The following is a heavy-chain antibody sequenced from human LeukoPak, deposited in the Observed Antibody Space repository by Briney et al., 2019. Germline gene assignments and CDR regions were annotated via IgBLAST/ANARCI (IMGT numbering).Heavy chain of an antibody. CDR2: IYYSGST. Sequence: SETLSLTCTVSGHSITTSSYYWGWIRQPPGKGLVWIGNIYYSGSTYYNPSLKSRVPISVDTSKNQFSLWLSSVTAADTAVYYCARLETYDSTLDYWGQGTLVTVSS. CDR1: GHSITTSSYY. CDR3: ARLETYDSTLDY. V-gene: IGHV4-39*01. D-gene: IGHD3-22*01. J-gene: IGHJ4*02.